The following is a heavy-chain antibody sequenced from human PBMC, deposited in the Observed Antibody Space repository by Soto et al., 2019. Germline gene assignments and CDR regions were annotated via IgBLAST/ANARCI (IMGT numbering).Heavy chain of an antibody. D-gene: IGHD1-1*01. CDR2: LYDVDGS. Sequence: DVQLVESGGGLIQPGESLRLSCAAFGLTISGKKYVAWVRQAPGKGLEWVSALYDVDGSFYADSVKGRFTPSSDSSKTTVYLQMNDLRPDDTAVYYCATWHEREHAYDVWCQGTTVTVSS. V-gene: IGHV3-53*01. CDR1: GLTISGKKY. CDR3: ATWHEREHAYDV. J-gene: IGHJ3*01.